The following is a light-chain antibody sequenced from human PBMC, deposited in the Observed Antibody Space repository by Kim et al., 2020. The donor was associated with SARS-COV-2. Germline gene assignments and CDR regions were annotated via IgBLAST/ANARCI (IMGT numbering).Light chain of an antibody. CDR3: TSYAGTNTLYV. CDR1: SSDIGDYNY. V-gene: IGLV2-14*03. Sequence: QSALTQPTSVSGSPGQSITISCTGTSSDIGDYNYVSWYQHHPNKAPKLLIFDVTSRPSGVSGRFSGFKSGNTASLIISGLRAEDEAYYYCTSYAGTNTLYVFGTGTKLTVL. CDR2: DVT. J-gene: IGLJ1*01.